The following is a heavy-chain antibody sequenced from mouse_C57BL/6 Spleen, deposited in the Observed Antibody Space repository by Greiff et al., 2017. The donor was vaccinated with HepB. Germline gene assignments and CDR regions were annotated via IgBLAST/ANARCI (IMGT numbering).Heavy chain of an antibody. CDR3: ARHEDTVVAPYAMDY. CDR2: IWSDGST. D-gene: IGHD1-1*01. CDR1: GFSLTSYG. Sequence: VKVVESGPGLVAPSQSLSITCTVSGFSLTSYGVHWVRQPPGKGLEWLVVIWSDGSTTYNSALKSRLSISKDNSKSQVFLKMNSLQTDDTAMYYCARHEDTVVAPYAMDYWGQGTSVTVSS. V-gene: IGHV2-6-1*01. J-gene: IGHJ4*01.